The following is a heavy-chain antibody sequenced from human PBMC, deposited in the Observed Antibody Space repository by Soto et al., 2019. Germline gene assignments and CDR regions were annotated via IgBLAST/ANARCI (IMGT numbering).Heavy chain of an antibody. D-gene: IGHD6-13*01. J-gene: IGHJ4*02. V-gene: IGHV1-2*04. CDR1: GNTFTVYY. CDR3: ALRSSAAPYDY. CDR2: INPNSGGT. Sequence: GASVKVSCKASGNTFTVYYMHWVRQAPGQGLEWMGWINPNSGGTNYAQKFQGWVTMTRDTSISTAYMELNRLTSDDTAVYYCALRSSAAPYDYWGQGTLVTVSS.